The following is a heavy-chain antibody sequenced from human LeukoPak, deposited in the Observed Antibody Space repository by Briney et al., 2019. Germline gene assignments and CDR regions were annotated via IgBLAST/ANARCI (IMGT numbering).Heavy chain of an antibody. CDR2: ISSSGSTI. CDR1: GFSFSTSP. D-gene: IGHD3-10*01. CDR3: ARDRYYGSGSYYDY. Sequence: PGGSLRPSCAASGFSFSTSPMSWVRQPPGEGLEWVSYISSSGSTIYYADSVKGRFTISRDNAKNSLYLQMNSLRAEDTAVYYCARDRYYGSGSYYDYWGQGTLVTVSS. J-gene: IGHJ4*02. V-gene: IGHV3-48*04.